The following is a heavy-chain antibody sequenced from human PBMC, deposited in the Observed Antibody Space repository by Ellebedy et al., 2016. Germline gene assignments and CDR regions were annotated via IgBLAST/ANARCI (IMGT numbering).Heavy chain of an antibody. CDR1: GGSISTYY. D-gene: IGHD4-17*01. CDR3: ARGAYGDYDRPLEY. V-gene: IGHV4-59*01. Sequence: SETLSLXCSVSGGSISTYYWSWIRQPPGKRLEWIGYVYYNGHTNYNPSVKSRVTISVDTSKNQFSLKLTSMTPADTAVYYCARGAYGDYDRPLEYWGQGSLVTVSS. CDR2: VYYNGHT. J-gene: IGHJ4*02.